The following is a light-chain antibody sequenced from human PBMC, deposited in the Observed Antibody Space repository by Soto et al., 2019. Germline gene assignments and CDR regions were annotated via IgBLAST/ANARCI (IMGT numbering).Light chain of an antibody. J-gene: IGKJ5*01. Sequence: DIQMTQSPSSLSASVGDRFTITCRASQSISSYLNWYQHKPGKAPKLLIYAASSLQTGVPSRFSGSRSGTDFTLTISSPQPEDFATYYCQQSYSTPQITFGQGTRLE. CDR3: QQSYSTPQIT. CDR1: QSISSY. CDR2: AAS. V-gene: IGKV1-39*01.